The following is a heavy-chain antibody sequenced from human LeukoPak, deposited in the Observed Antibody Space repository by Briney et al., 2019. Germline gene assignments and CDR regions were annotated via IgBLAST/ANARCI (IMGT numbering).Heavy chain of an antibody. CDR2: ITSGSNYI. Sequence: PGGSLRLSCAASGFTFSDYYMSWIRQAPGKGLEWVSSITSGSNYIYYAHSVKGRFTTSRDNAKKSLYLQMDSLRAEDTAVYYCASLYGDATSLDFWGQGTLVTVSS. D-gene: IGHD4-17*01. V-gene: IGHV3-11*06. CDR1: GFTFSDYY. CDR3: ASLYGDATSLDF. J-gene: IGHJ4*02.